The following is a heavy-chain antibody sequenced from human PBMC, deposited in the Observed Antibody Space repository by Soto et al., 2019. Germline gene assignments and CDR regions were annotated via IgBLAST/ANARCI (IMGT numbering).Heavy chain of an antibody. J-gene: IGHJ4*02. CDR2: ISVSGGST. D-gene: IGHD3-16*01. V-gene: IGHV3-23*01. Sequence: GGSLRLSCAASGFTFSSYAMIWVRQAPGKGLEWVSTISVSGGSTYYPDSVKGRFTISRDNSKNTLYLQMNSLRAEDTAVYYCAKEDRLGEFFDYWGQGTLVTVSS. CDR3: AKEDRLGEFFDY. CDR1: GFTFSSYA.